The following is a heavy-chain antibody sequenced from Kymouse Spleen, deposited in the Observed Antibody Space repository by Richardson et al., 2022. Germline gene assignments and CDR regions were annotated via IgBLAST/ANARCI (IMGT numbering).Heavy chain of an antibody. CDR1: GGSFSGYY. V-gene: IGHV4-34*01. CDR3: ARTIPALYYYGMDV. CDR2: INHSGST. Sequence: QVQLQQWGAGLLKPSETLSLTCAVYGGSFSGYYWSWIRQPPGKGLEWIGEINHSGSTNYNPSLKSRVTISVDTSKNQFSLKLSSVTAADTAVYYCARTIPALYYYGMDVWGQGTTVTVSS. J-gene: IGHJ6*02. D-gene: IGHD3-9*01.